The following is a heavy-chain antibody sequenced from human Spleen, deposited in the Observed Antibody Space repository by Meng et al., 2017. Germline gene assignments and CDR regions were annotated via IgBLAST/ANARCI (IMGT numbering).Heavy chain of an antibody. J-gene: IGHJ4*02. CDR1: GYNFPDYW. Sequence: QVQRVLSGAEVKKPGASVKVSCKPSGYNFPDYWLHWVRRAPGQGLEWMGRIDPKSGDTHYAQRFQGRVTMTGDTSISTAYMELSGLRSDDTAMYYCARDEDISAAGKLFGDYWGQGTLVTVPS. CDR3: ARDEDISAAGKLFGDY. V-gene: IGHV1-2*06. CDR2: IDPKSGDT. D-gene: IGHD6-13*01.